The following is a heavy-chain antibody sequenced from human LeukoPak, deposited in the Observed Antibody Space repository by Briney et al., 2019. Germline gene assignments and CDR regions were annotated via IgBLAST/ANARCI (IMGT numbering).Heavy chain of an antibody. V-gene: IGHV4-59*01. CDR1: GGSISSYY. Sequence: SETLSLTCTVSGGSISSYYWSWIRQPPGKGLEWIGYIYYSGSTNYNPSLKSRVTISVDTSKNQFSPKLSSVTAADTAVYYCARAPYSSPFDYWGQGTLVTVSS. D-gene: IGHD6-19*01. CDR3: ARAPYSSPFDY. CDR2: IYYSGST. J-gene: IGHJ4*02.